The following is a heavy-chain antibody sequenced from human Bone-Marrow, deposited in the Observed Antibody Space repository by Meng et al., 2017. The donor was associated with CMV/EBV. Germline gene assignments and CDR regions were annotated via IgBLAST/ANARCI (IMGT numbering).Heavy chain of an antibody. CDR3: AKDQRDGISYLDY. D-gene: IGHD1-14*01. J-gene: IGHJ4*02. CDR1: GGSFSGYY. CDR2: INHSGST. Sequence: SETLSLTCAVYGGSFSGYYWSWIRQPPGKGLEWIGEINHSGSTNYNPSLKSRVTISVDTSKNQFSLKLSSVTAADTAVYYCAKDQRDGISYLDYWGQGTLVTVSS. V-gene: IGHV4-34*01.